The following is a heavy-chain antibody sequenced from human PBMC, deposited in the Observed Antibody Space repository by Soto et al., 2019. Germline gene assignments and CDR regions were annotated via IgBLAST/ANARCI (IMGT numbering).Heavy chain of an antibody. V-gene: IGHV4-38-2*01. CDR3: ARGENDASDF. Sequence: SETLSLTCAVSGYSINNGYYWGWIRQPPGKRLEWIGSFYRSGNTYYNPSLKSRVTISVDTSKNQFSLKLISVTAADTAVYYCARGENDASDFWGQGTMVTVSS. J-gene: IGHJ3*01. CDR1: GYSINNGYY. CDR2: FYRSGNT.